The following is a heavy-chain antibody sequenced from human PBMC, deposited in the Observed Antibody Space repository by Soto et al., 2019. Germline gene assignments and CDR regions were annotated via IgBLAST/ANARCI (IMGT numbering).Heavy chain of an antibody. Sequence: ASVKVSCKASGYTFTSYGISWVRQAPGQGLEWMGWISAYNGNTNYAQKLQGRVTMTTDTSTSTAYMELRSLRSDDTAVYYCARDSSSSTSFYYYGMDVWGQGTTVTVSS. CDR3: ARDSSSSTSFYYYGMDV. J-gene: IGHJ6*02. V-gene: IGHV1-18*01. CDR2: ISAYNGNT. D-gene: IGHD2-2*01. CDR1: GYTFTSYG.